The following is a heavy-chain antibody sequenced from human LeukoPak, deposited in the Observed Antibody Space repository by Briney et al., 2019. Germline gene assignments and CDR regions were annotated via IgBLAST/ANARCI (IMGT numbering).Heavy chain of an antibody. V-gene: IGHV1-46*01. J-gene: IGHJ4*02. CDR2: INPSGGST. D-gene: IGHD3-22*01. CDR3: ARDSAYYYDSSGYLPLGYFDY. Sequence: GASVKVSCKASGYTFTSYYMHWVRQAPGQGLEWMGIINPSGGSTSYAQKFRGRVTMTRDTSTSTVYMELSSLRSEDTAVYYCARDSAYYYDSSGYLPLGYFDYWGQGTLVTVSS. CDR1: GYTFTSYY.